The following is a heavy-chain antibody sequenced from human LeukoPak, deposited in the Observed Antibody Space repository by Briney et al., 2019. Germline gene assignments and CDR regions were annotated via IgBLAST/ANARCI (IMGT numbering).Heavy chain of an antibody. J-gene: IGHJ4*02. CDR3: ARDVLGIAAAGDY. CDR2: INPDGSNT. CDR1: GFTFSNYW. V-gene: IGHV3-74*01. Sequence: GGSLRLSCAASGFTFSNYWMHWVRQDPGKGLVWVSYINPDGSNTNYADSVKGRFTISRDNAKNALYLQMNSLRAEDTAVYYCARDVLGIAAAGDYWGQGTLVTVSS. D-gene: IGHD6-13*01.